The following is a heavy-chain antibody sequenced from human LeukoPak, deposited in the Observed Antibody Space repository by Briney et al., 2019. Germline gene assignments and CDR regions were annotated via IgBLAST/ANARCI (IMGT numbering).Heavy chain of an antibody. D-gene: IGHD3-3*01. CDR1: GYTFTSFD. CDR3: ARGFHITMFGXVTVXWFDP. CDR2: MNPNSGKI. J-gene: IGHJ5*02. V-gene: IGHV1-8*01. Sequence: ASVTVSCKASGYTFTSFDINWVRQAPGQGLEWMGWMNPNSGKIAYAQKFQGRVTMTRNTSINTAYMELSSLRSEDTAVYYCARGFHITMFGXVTVXWFDPWGQGTLVTVSS.